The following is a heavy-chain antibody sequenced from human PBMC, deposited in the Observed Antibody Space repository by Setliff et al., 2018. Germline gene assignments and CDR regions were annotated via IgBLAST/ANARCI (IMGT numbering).Heavy chain of an antibody. CDR3: VRPGGTTVVARHFDY. CDR1: DDSFTSSRYY. D-gene: IGHD2-15*01. Sequence: LSLTCTVSDDSFTSSRYYWGWIRQAPGSGLEWIGSISYGGTPYYNASVESRVTISIDTSRNQFSLELRSVTVADTATYYCVRPGGTTVVARHFDYWGSGILVTVS. CDR2: ISYGGTP. V-gene: IGHV4-39*01. J-gene: IGHJ4*01.